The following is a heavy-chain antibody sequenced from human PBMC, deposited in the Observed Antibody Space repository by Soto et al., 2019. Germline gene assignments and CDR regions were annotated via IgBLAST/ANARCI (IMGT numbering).Heavy chain of an antibody. D-gene: IGHD3-22*01. CDR3: ARDSIDDNSGYPYYYYGLDF. CDR1: GGTFSSYA. CDR2: IIPIFGTA. Sequence: GAAVKVSCTASGGTFSSYAISWVRQAPGHGLEWMGGIIPIFGTANYAQKFQGRVTITADESTSTAYMELSSLRSEDTAVYYCARDSIDDNSGYPYYYYGLDFWGQGTTVTVSS. J-gene: IGHJ6*02. V-gene: IGHV1-69*13.